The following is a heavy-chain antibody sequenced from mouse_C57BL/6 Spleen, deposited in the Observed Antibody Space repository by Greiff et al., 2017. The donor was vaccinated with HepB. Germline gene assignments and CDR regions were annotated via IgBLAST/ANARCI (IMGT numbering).Heavy chain of an antibody. V-gene: IGHV1-52*01. J-gene: IGHJ2*01. CDR3: ARGGFGLLYYFDY. D-gene: IGHD2-10*01. Sequence: QVHVKQPGAELVRPGSSVKLSCKASGYTFTSYWMHWVKQRPIQGLEWIGNIDPSDSETHYNQKFKDKATLTVDKSSSTAYMQLSSLTSEDSAFYYCARGGFGLLYYFDYWGQGTTLTVSS. CDR2: IDPSDSET. CDR1: GYTFTSYW.